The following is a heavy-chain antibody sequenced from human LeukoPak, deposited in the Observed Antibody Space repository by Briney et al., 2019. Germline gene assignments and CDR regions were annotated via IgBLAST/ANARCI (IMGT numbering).Heavy chain of an antibody. Sequence: PGGSLRLSCAVSGFTVSGDYMSWLRQAPGRGLKWVSVIYADFDNTDYADSVRGRFTISRDSSKNTLYLHMNSLRVEDTATYFCARALNRHIGAFEYWGQGALVTVSS. V-gene: IGHV3-53*01. CDR2: IYADFDNT. D-gene: IGHD4/OR15-4a*01. CDR3: ARALNRHIGAFEY. J-gene: IGHJ4*02. CDR1: GFTVSGDY.